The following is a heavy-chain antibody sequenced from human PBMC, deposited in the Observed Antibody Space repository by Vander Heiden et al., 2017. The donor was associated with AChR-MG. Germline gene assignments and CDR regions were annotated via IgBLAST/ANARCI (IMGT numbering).Heavy chain of an antibody. D-gene: IGHD6-6*01. CDR1: GGSISSGGYY. CDR2: IYDNGNT. CDR3: ARGKTIKQLVRRDPSNWFDP. J-gene: IGHJ5*02. Sequence: QVQLQEWGPGLVKPSQTLSLTCTVSGGSISSGGYYWSWIRQHPGKGLEWIGYIYDNGNTYYNPSLKSRLTISVDTSKNQFSLKLSSVTAADTAVYYCARGKTIKQLVRRDPSNWFDPWGQGTLVTVSS. V-gene: IGHV4-31*03.